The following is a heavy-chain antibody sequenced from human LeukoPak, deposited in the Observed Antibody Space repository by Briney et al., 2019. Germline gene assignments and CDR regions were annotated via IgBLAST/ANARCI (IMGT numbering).Heavy chain of an antibody. Sequence: GGSLRLPCAASGFTFSSNAMSWVRQAPGKGLEWVSATSGSGGSTYYADSVKGRFTISRDNSKNTLYLQMNSLRAEDTAVYYCAKGRLGTLDYWGQGTLATVSS. CDR3: AKGRLGTLDY. CDR1: GFTFSSNA. CDR2: TSGSGGST. J-gene: IGHJ4*02. V-gene: IGHV3-23*01. D-gene: IGHD7-27*01.